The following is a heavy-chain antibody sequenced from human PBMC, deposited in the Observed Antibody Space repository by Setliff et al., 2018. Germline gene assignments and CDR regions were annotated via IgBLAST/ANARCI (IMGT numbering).Heavy chain of an antibody. V-gene: IGHV4-59*08. J-gene: IGHJ4*02. CDR2: IYYSGST. CDR3: ARWTARAVDY. D-gene: IGHD6-6*01. CDR1: GGSISSYY. Sequence: SETLSLTCTVSGGSISSYYWSWIRQPPGKGLGWIGYIYYSGSTNYNPSLKSRVTISVDTSKNQFSLKLSSVTAADTAVYYCARWTARAVDYWGQGTLVTVS.